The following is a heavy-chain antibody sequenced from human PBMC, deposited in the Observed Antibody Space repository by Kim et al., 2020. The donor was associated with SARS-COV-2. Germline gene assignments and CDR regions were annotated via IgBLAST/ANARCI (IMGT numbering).Heavy chain of an antibody. CDR1: GFTFSSYA. J-gene: IGHJ4*02. Sequence: GGSLRLSCAASGFTFSSYAMSWVRQAPGKGLEWVSAISGSGASTYYADSVKGRFTISRDNSNNTLYLQMNSLRAEDTAVYYCAKVIARDIVLVPAAKEPLGIDYWGQGTLVTVSS. CDR2: ISGSGAST. D-gene: IGHD2-2*01. CDR3: AKVIARDIVLVPAAKEPLGIDY. V-gene: IGHV3-23*01.